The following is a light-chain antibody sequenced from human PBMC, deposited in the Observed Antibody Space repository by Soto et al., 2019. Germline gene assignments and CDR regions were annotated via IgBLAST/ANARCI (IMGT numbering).Light chain of an antibody. J-gene: IGKJ2*01. CDR1: QGISSY. V-gene: IGKV1-39*01. CDR3: QQSYRTPYT. Sequence: DIQMTQSPSSLSASVGDRVTITCRASQGISSYLVWYQQRQGRAPKLLIYDAFSLLSGVPSRFSGSGSGTDFTLTISNLQPEDFATYYCQQSYRTPYTFGQGTKLE. CDR2: DAF.